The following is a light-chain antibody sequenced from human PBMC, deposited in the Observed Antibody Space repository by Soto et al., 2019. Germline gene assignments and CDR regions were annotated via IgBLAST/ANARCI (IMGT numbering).Light chain of an antibody. CDR3: QQYVASHPIT. Sequence: EIVLTQSPGTLSLSPGQRATLSCRASQSVGSYLAWYQQKPGQPPRLLISVASSRATGIPDRFSGSGSGTEFTLTISRVEPEDLAVYYCQQYVASHPITFGQGTLLDI. CDR1: QSVGSY. V-gene: IGKV3-20*01. J-gene: IGKJ5*01. CDR2: VAS.